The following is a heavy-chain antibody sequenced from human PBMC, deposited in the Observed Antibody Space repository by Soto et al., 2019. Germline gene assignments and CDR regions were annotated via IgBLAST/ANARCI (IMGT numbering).Heavy chain of an antibody. V-gene: IGHV1-18*01. J-gene: IGHJ5*02. CDR1: GYTFTSYG. Sequence: QVQLVQSGAEVKKPGASVKVSCKASGYTFTSYGISWVRQAPGQGLEWMGWINGYNGNTNYAQKVPGRVTMTTDRSTSTAYMELRSLRADDTAVYYWAKLYCSGGSCYGWFDTWGQGTLVTVSS. CDR3: AKLYCSGGSCYGWFDT. D-gene: IGHD2-15*01. CDR2: INGYNGNT.